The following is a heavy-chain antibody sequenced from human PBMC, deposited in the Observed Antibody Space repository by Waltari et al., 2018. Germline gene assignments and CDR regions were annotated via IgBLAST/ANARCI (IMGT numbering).Heavy chain of an antibody. V-gene: IGHV5-51*01. CDR3: ARPYGDYPTDAFDI. CDR2: IYLGASDT. D-gene: IGHD4-17*01. J-gene: IGHJ3*02. CDR1: GYSCTSYW. Sequence: EVQLVQSGAEVKKPGECLEISCKGSGYSCTSYWNGWVRQMPGRGVEWMGIIYLGASDTRCSPSFQGQVAIAADKSISTAYQKWSSLKATGTAMYYCARPYGDYPTDAFDIWGQGTMVTVSS.